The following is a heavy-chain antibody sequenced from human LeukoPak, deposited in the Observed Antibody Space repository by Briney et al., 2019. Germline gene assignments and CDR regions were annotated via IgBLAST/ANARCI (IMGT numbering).Heavy chain of an antibody. CDR2: INHGGST. V-gene: IGHV4-34*01. CDR1: GGSFSGYY. J-gene: IGHJ4*02. CDR3: ARRGRGYHYYSSALMYYFDN. Sequence: SETLSLTCAVFGGSFSGYYWSWIRQPPGKGLEWIGEINHGGSTNYNPSLKSRVTISVDTSKNQFSLKLSSVTAADTAVYYCARRGRGYHYYSSALMYYFDNWGQGTLVTVSS. D-gene: IGHD3-22*01.